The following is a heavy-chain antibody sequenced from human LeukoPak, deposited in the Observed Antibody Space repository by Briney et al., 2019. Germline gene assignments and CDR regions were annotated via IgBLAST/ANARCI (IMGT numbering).Heavy chain of an antibody. D-gene: IGHD2/OR15-2a*01. CDR1: RFTVSSNY. CDR3: ARPSGLCYYGMDV. Sequence: PGGSLRLSCAASRFTVSSNYMSWVRQAPGKGLEWVSVIYSGGSTYYADSVKGRFTISRDNSKNTLYLQMNSLRAEDTAVYYCARPSGLCYYGMDVWGQGTTVTVS. CDR2: IYSGGST. J-gene: IGHJ6*02. V-gene: IGHV3-53*01.